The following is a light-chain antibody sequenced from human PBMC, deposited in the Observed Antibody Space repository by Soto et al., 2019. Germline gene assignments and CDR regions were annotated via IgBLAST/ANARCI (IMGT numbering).Light chain of an antibody. CDR1: QSLLHSNGYNY. V-gene: IGKV4-1*01. Sequence: DIVMTQSPLSLPVTPGEPASISCRSSQSLLHSNGYNYLDWYQQKPGQPPKLLIYWASTRESGVPDRFSGSGSGTDFTLTISSLQAEDVALFYCQQYYATPLTFGGGTKVDIK. CDR3: QQYYATPLT. J-gene: IGKJ4*01. CDR2: WAS.